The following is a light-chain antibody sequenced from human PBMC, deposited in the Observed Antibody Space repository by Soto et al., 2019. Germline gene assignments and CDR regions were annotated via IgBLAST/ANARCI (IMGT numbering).Light chain of an antibody. CDR1: SSDTDAYYR. CDR3: ASYTTSNPPQVI. CDR2: DVF. J-gene: IGLJ2*01. Sequence: QSALTQPPSVSGSPGQSVTISCTETSSDTDAYYRVSWYQKPPGTAPKLMIYDVFNRPSGFPDRFSGSKSGNTASLTISGLQVEDEADYYCASYTTSNPPQVIFGGGTKLTVL. V-gene: IGLV2-18*02.